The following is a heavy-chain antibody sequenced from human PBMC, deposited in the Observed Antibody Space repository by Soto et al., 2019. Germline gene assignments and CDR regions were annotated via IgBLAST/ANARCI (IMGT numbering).Heavy chain of an antibody. CDR1: GFTFSSYD. J-gene: IGHJ5*02. CDR3: ARGFGVVPAAIWFWFDP. Sequence: PGGSLRLSCAASGFTFSSYDMNWVRQAPGEGLEWVSTISTTSRYIYYADSVKGRFTISRDNAKNQFSLQLNSVTPEDTAVYYCARGFGVVPAAIWFWFDPWGQGTLVTVSS. CDR2: ISTTSRYI. V-gene: IGHV3-21*01. D-gene: IGHD2-2*01.